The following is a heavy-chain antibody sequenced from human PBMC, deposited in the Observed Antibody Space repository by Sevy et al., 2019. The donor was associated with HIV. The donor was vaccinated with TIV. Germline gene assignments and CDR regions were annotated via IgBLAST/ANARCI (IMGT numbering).Heavy chain of an antibody. CDR2: FDPEDGET. D-gene: IGHD3-22*01. J-gene: IGHJ4*02. Sequence: ASVKVSCKVSGSTLTALPMHWVRQAPGKGLEWMGRFDPEDGETIYAQKFQGRVIMTEDTSTDTAYVDLSNLRSEDTAVYYCASAREYYSDNSGYLDYWGQGTLVTVSS. CDR1: GSTLTALP. CDR3: ASAREYYSDNSGYLDY. V-gene: IGHV1-24*01.